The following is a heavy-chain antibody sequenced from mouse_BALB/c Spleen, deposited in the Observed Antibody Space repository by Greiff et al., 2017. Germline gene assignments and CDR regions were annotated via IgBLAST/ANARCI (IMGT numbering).Heavy chain of an antibody. CDR2: ISSGGGNT. D-gene: IGHD1-1*01. J-gene: IGHJ3*01. Sequence: EVMLVESGGGLVKPGGSLKLSCAASGFTFSSYTMSWVRQTPEKRLEWVATISSGGGNTYYPDSVKGRFTISRDNAKNNLYLQMSSLRSEDTALYYCARYEDTTGTSRTWFAYWGQGTLVTVSA. CDR3: ARYEDTTGTSRTWFAY. CDR1: GFTFSSYT. V-gene: IGHV5-9*03.